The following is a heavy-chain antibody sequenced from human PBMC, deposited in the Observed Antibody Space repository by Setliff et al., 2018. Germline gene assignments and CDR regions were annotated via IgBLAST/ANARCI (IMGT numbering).Heavy chain of an antibody. CDR2: IWHDGSKE. Sequence: GGSLRLSCAASGFTFRSYGFHWVRQAPGKGLEWVAVIWHDGSKEYYSDSVKGRFTISRDDSKNMAHLQMDSLRAEDTAVYYCAKDGEVGSGYFYASFDPWGQGTLVTVSS. CDR3: AKDGEVGSGYFYASFDP. D-gene: IGHD3-22*01. J-gene: IGHJ5*02. CDR1: GFTFRSYG. V-gene: IGHV3-30*02.